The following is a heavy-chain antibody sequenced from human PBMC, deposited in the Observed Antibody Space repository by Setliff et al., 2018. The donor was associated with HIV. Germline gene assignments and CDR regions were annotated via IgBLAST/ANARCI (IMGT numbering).Heavy chain of an antibody. J-gene: IGHJ4*02. CDR3: APFFVTTVTNQDY. V-gene: IGHV4-34*01. Sequence: SETLSLTCTVYGGSFSNYYTNWIRQPPGKGLEWIGELSPSGTTRSNPSLQSRVTISLDTSKNQFSLKLSSVTAADTAMYYCAPFFVTTVTNQDYWGQGTPVTVS. CDR1: GGSFSNYY. CDR2: LSPSGTT. D-gene: IGHD4-17*01.